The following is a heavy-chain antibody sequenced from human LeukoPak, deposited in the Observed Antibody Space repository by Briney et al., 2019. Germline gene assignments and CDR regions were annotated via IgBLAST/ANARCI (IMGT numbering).Heavy chain of an antibody. V-gene: IGHV5-10-1*01. D-gene: IGHD6-6*01. CDR2: IDPSDSYN. CDR1: GFSFSSYW. CDR3: SRHQAGSSDFDH. J-gene: IGHJ4*02. Sequence: GESLKISCKGSGFSFSSYWISGVRQMPGKGLEWMGRIDPSDSYNNYSPSFQGHVSISADKSISTAYLQWSSLKASDTAMYYCSRHQAGSSDFDHWGQGTLVTVSS.